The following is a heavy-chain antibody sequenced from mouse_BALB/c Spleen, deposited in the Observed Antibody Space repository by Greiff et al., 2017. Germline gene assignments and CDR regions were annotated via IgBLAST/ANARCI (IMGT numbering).Heavy chain of an antibody. Sequence: EVQRVESGGGLVKPGGSLKLSCAASGFTFSSYAMSWVRQTPEKRLEWVASISSGGSTYYPDSVKGRFTISRDNARNILYLQMSSLRSEDTAMYYCARDGDAMDYWGQGTSVTVSS. J-gene: IGHJ4*01. CDR1: GFTFSSYA. CDR2: ISSGGST. V-gene: IGHV5-6-5*01. CDR3: ARDGDAMDY. D-gene: IGHD1-2*01.